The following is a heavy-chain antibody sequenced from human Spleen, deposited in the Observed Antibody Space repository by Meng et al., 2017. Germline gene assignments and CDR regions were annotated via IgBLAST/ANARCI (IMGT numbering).Heavy chain of an antibody. D-gene: IGHD2-21*02. CDR3: ARDLGVVTAALGY. CDR2: INWNGGST. V-gene: IGHV3-20*04. CDR1: GFTFDDYG. Sequence: GESLKISCAASGFTFDDYGMSWVRQAPGKGLEWVSGINWNGGSTGYADSVKGRFTISRDNAKNSLYLQMNSLRAEDTALYYCARDLGVVTAALGYWGQGTLVTVSS. J-gene: IGHJ4*02.